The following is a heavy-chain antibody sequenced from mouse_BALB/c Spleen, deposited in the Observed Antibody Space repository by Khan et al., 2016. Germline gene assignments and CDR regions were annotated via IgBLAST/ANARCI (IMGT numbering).Heavy chain of an antibody. Sequence: EVELVESGGGIVKPGGSLKLSCAASGFNFSSYTMSWVRQTPEKRLEWVATISSGGSYTYYPDNMKGRFTISRDNAKNTLYLQMSSLKSEDTAMYYCTRDSSGGFAYWGQGTLVTVSA. J-gene: IGHJ3*01. CDR2: ISSGGSYT. V-gene: IGHV5-6-4*01. D-gene: IGHD3-1*01. CDR3: TRDSSGGFAY. CDR1: GFNFSSYT.